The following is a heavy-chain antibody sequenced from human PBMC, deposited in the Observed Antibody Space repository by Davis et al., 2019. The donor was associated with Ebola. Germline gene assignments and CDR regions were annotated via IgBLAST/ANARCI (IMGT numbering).Heavy chain of an antibody. CDR3: ARLRGIAVLESFDM. V-gene: IGHV5-51*01. J-gene: IGHJ3*02. CDR1: GYIFTSYW. Sequence: GESLKISCKGSGYIFTSYWIGWVRQMPGKGLEWMGIIYPGDSDIRYSPSFQGQVTISADKSTGTAHLQWSSLKASDTAMCYCARLRGIAVLESFDMWGQGTMVTVSS. D-gene: IGHD6-19*01. CDR2: IYPGDSDI.